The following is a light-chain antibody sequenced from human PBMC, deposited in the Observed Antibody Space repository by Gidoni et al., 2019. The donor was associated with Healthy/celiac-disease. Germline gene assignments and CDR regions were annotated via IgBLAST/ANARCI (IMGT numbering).Light chain of an antibody. J-gene: IGKJ3*01. CDR1: QSISSW. CDR2: KAS. CDR3: QQYNSYPFT. Sequence: IQMTQYPSTLSASVGDRVTITCRASQSISSWLAWYQQKPGKAPKLLIYKASSLESGVPSRFSGSGSGTEFTLTISSLQPDDFATYYCQQYNSYPFTFGPGTKVDIK. V-gene: IGKV1-5*03.